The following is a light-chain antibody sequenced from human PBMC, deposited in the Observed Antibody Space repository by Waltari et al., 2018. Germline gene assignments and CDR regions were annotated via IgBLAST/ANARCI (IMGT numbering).Light chain of an antibody. CDR2: KVS. J-gene: IGKJ3*01. V-gene: IGKV2-30*01. CDR3: MQATHWPPT. CDR1: HSLVDSDGNTY. Sequence: DVVMTQFPLSLPVILGQPASISCRSSHSLVDSDGNTYLNWFQQRPGQAPRRLIYKVSSRDSGVPDKFSGSGSGTYFTLNITNVEAEDVGIYYCMQATHWPPTFGPGTKMDIK.